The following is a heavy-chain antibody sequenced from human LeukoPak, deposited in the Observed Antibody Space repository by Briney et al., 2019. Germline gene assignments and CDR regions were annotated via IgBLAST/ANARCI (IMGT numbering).Heavy chain of an antibody. CDR2: ISGSGATT. CDR1: GFTFSSCA. D-gene: IGHD1-26*01. J-gene: IGHJ4*02. CDR3: AKDQSRVGASDPFDY. Sequence: GGSLRLSCAASGFTFSSCAMTWVRQAPGKGLEWVSSISGSGATTYYADSVKGRFTISRDNSNNTVYLQMSSLRAEDTAVYYCAKDQSRVGASDPFDYWGQGMQVGVSS. V-gene: IGHV3-23*01.